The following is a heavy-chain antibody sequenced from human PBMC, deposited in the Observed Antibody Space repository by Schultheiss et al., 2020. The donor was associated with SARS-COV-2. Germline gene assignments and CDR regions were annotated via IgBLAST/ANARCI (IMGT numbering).Heavy chain of an antibody. CDR2: ISSSSSYI. CDR3: ARAPWIQLWPLGY. V-gene: IGHV3-21*05. CDR1: GFTFDDYA. D-gene: IGHD5-18*01. Sequence: GGSLRLSCAASGFTFDDYAMHWVRQAPGKGLEWVSYISSSSSYIYYADSVKGRFTISRDNSKNTVYLQLNSLRDEDTAVYYCARAPWIQLWPLGYWGQGTLVTVSS. J-gene: IGHJ4*02.